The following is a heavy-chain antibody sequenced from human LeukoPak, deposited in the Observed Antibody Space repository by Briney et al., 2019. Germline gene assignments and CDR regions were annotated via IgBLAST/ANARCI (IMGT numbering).Heavy chain of an antibody. CDR1: AGSFSGYY. J-gene: IGHJ4*02. CDR2: INHSGST. CDR3: ARGGVAAKYYFDY. V-gene: IGHV4-34*01. Sequence: SETLSLTCAVYAGSFSGYYWSWIRQPPGKGLEWIGEINHSGSTNYNPSLRSRVTLSVDTSKNQFSLKLSSVTAADTAVYYCARGGVAAKYYFDYWGPGTLVTVSS. D-gene: IGHD6-13*01.